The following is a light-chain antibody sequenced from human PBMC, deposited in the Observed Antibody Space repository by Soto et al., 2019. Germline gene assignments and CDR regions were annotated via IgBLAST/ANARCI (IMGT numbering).Light chain of an antibody. J-gene: IGKJ1*01. CDR2: GAS. Sequence: EIVLTQSPGTLSLSPGERATLSCWASQSVSSSYLAWYQQKPGQAPRLLIYGASNRATGIPDRFSGSGSGTDFTLTISRLEPEDFAVYYCQQYGSSPLWTFGQGTKVEIK. CDR3: QQYGSSPLWT. V-gene: IGKV3-20*01. CDR1: QSVSSSY.